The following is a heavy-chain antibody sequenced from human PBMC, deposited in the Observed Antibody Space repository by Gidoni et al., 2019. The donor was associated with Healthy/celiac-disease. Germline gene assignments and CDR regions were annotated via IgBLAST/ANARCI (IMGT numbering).Heavy chain of an antibody. D-gene: IGHD3-16*02. CDR1: GGSVSSYA. V-gene: IGHV1-69*01. J-gene: IGHJ4*02. CDR3: ARGLRLGELSLFHLGY. CDR2: IIPICGTE. Sequence: QVQLVQSGADVKKHESSAQVPCKDSGGSVSSYAISWVRQATGQGLEWWGGIIPICGTENYAQKFQSRVTITADESKSTAYMELSSLRSEDTAVYYCARGLRLGELSLFHLGYWGQGTLVTVSS.